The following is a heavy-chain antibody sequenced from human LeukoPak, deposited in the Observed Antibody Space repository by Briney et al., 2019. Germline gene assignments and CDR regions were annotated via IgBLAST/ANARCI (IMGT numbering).Heavy chain of an antibody. V-gene: IGHV3-13*01. D-gene: IGHD1-1*01. CDR2: IGTASDT. CDR3: ARGPPRGKYYYVDV. CDR1: GFTFSSFD. J-gene: IGHJ6*03. Sequence: PGGSPRLSCAASGFTFSSFDMHWVRHPTGQGLEWVSTIGTASDTYYPGSVEGRFTLSRDNAKNSLYLQMNSLTAGDTAVYYCARGPPRGKYYYVDVWGKGTTVTVS.